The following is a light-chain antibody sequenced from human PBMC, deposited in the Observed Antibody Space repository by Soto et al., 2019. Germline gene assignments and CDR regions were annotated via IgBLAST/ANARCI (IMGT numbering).Light chain of an antibody. J-gene: IGLJ2*01. Sequence: QSALTQPASVSGSPGQSITISCTGTSSDVGGYNYVSWYQQHPGKAPKLMIYDVSNRPSGVSNRFSGSKCGNTASLTISGIQAENEADYYYSSYTSSSTNVVFGGGTQLTVL. V-gene: IGLV2-14*01. CDR3: SSYTSSSTNVV. CDR2: DVS. CDR1: SSDVGGYNY.